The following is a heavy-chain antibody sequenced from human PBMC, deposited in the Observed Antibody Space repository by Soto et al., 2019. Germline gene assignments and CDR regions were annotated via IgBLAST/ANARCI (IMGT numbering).Heavy chain of an antibody. CDR3: ARWPDGYYYYGMDV. CDR1: GYTFTSYD. J-gene: IGHJ6*02. Sequence: QVQLVQSGAEVKKPGASVKVSCKASGYTFTSYDVNWVRQATGHGLEWTGWRNPNSGNTGYAQKFQGRVTMTRNTSISTAYMELSSLRSEDTAVYYCARWPDGYYYYGMDVWGQGTTVTVSS. CDR2: RNPNSGNT. V-gene: IGHV1-8*01.